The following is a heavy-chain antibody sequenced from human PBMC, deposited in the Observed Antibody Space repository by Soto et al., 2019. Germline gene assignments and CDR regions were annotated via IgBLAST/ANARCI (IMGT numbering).Heavy chain of an antibody. CDR1: GYSFTSYW. J-gene: IGHJ6*02. V-gene: IGHV5-51*01. Sequence: GESLKISCKGSGYSFTSYWIGWVRQMPGKGLEWMGIIYPGDSDTRYSPSFQGQVTISADKSISTAYLQWSSLKASDTAMYYCASGLGYCSGGSCYSDYYGMDVWGQGTTVTVSS. CDR3: ASGLGYCSGGSCYSDYYGMDV. D-gene: IGHD2-15*01. CDR2: IYPGDSDT.